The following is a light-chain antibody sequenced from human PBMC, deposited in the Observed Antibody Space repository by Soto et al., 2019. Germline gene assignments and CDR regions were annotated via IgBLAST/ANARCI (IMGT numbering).Light chain of an antibody. CDR3: QTWGTGIVI. CDR2: LNSDGSH. V-gene: IGLV4-69*01. Sequence: QPVLTQSPSASASLGASVKLTCTLSSGHSTYAIAWHQQQPEKGPRFLMKLNSDGSHNRGDGIPDRFSGSSSGAERYLSISGRQSEDEAAYYCQTWGTGIVILGGGTKLTVL. CDR1: SGHSTYA. J-gene: IGLJ2*01.